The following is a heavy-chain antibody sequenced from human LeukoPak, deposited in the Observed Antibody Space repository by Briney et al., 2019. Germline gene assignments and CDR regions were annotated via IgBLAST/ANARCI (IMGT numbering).Heavy chain of an antibody. CDR1: GFTFSTYA. D-gene: IGHD5-18*01. CDR2: ISGGGGST. J-gene: IGHJ4*02. Sequence: GGSLRLSCAASGFTFSTYAMGWVRQAPGKGLEWVSLISGGGGSTFYADFAKGRFVISRDNSKDTMYLQMDSLRAEDTAVYYCAKCPVNSYGHIDYWGQGTLVTVSS. V-gene: IGHV3-23*01. CDR3: AKCPVNSYGHIDY.